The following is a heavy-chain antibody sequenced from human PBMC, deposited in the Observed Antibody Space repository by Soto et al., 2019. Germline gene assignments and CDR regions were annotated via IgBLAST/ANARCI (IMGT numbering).Heavy chain of an antibody. CDR1: GFTFSNHW. CDR2: IKQDGSEK. J-gene: IGHJ4*02. V-gene: IGHV3-7*04. D-gene: IGHD2-8*01. CDR3: ARDWYMHY. Sequence: VQLVESGGGLVQPGESLRLSCAASGFTFSNHWINWIRQTPGRGLEWLAVIKQDGSEKYYVDSVKGRFTVSRDNAMNSAYLQMNSLRVDDTAGYYWARDWYMHYWGQGTLVTVSS.